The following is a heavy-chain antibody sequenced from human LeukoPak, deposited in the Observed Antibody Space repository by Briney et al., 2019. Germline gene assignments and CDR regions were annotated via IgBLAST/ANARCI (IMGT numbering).Heavy chain of an antibody. CDR3: AKVSSSCPLLGY. D-gene: IGHD6-13*01. Sequence: PGRSLRLSCAASGFTFSSYAMSWVRQAPGKGLEWVSAISGSGGSTYYADSVKGRFTISRDNSKNTLYLQMNSLRAEDTAVYYCAKVSSSCPLLGYWGQGTLVTVSS. CDR1: GFTFSSYA. V-gene: IGHV3-23*01. J-gene: IGHJ4*02. CDR2: ISGSGGST.